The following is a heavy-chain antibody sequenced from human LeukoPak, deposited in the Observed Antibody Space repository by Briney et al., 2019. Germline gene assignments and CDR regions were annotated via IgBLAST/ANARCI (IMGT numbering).Heavy chain of an antibody. CDR2: IYQSGST. CDR3: GSVDRGWFGVGEY. V-gene: IGHV4-39*01. D-gene: IGHD3-10*01. J-gene: IGHJ4*02. CDR1: GGSISSGSYY. Sequence: EPSETLSLTCTVSGGSISSGSYYWGWIRQPPGKGLEWIGSIYQSGSTYYNPPLKSRVTISVDTSKNQISLKLTSVTVADTAVYYCGSVDRGWFGVGEYWGQGTLVTVSS.